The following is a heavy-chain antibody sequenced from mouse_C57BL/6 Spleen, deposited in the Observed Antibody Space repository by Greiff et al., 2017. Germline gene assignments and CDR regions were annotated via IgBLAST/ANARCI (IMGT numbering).Heavy chain of an antibody. Sequence: QVQLQQPGAELVKPGASVKLSCKASGYTFTSYWMQWVKQRPGQGLEWIGEIDPSDSYTNYNQKFKGKATLTVDTSSSTAYMQLSSLTSEDSAVYYCARKEYYGSSYAMDYWGQGTSVTVSS. V-gene: IGHV1-50*01. CDR2: IDPSDSYT. D-gene: IGHD1-1*01. CDR3: ARKEYYGSSYAMDY. CDR1: GYTFTSYW. J-gene: IGHJ4*01.